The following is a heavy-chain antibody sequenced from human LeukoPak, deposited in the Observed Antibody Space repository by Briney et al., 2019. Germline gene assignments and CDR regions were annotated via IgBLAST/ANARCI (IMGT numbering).Heavy chain of an antibody. J-gene: IGHJ3*02. CDR3: ARDYADAFDS. D-gene: IGHD2-2*01. V-gene: IGHV1-18*01. CDR1: GYTFTSYG. CDR2: ISAYNGNA. Sequence: GASVKVSCKASGYTFTSYGISWVRQAPGQGLEWMGWISAYNGNANYAQKLQGRVTVTTDTSTGTAYMDLRSLRSDDTAIYYCARDYADAFDSWGQGTMVTVSS.